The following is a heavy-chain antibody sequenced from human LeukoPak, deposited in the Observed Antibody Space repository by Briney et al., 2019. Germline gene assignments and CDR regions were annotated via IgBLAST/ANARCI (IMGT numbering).Heavy chain of an antibody. J-gene: IGHJ4*02. CDR2: IYYSGST. D-gene: IGHD3-10*01. Sequence: SETLSLTCTVPGGSISSYYRSSIRQPPGKGLEWIGHIYYSGSTNYNPSLKSRVTISVDTSKNQFSIYYCASTVHRTFVSFGTWGQGTLVTVSS. CDR3: T. CDR1: GGSISSYY. V-gene: IGHV4-59*01.